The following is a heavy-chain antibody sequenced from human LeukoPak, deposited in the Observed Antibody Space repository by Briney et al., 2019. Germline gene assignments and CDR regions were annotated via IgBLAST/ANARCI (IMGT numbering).Heavy chain of an antibody. V-gene: IGHV3-30*04. Sequence: GGSLRLSCAASGFTFSSYAMHWVRQAPGKGLEWVAVISYDGSNKYYADSVKGRFTISRDNAKNSLYLQMNSLRAEDTAVYYCARGQLEWLSNYYGMDVWGQGTTVTVSS. CDR3: ARGQLEWLSNYYGMDV. CDR1: GFTFSSYA. J-gene: IGHJ6*02. D-gene: IGHD3-3*01. CDR2: ISYDGSNK.